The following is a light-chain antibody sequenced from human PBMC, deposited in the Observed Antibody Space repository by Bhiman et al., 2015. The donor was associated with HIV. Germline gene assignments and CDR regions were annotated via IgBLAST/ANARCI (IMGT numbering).Light chain of an antibody. CDR2: DVS. Sequence: QSALTQPASVSGSPGQSITISCSGTSSDIGGSDSVSWYQHHPGKAPKLIIYDVSKWPAGVSSRFSGSKSGNTASLAISGLQAEDEADYYCSSKTTSPTFHVLFGGGTKLTRP. J-gene: IGLJ2*01. CDR1: SSDIGGSDS. V-gene: IGLV2-14*03. CDR3: SSKTTSPTFHVL.